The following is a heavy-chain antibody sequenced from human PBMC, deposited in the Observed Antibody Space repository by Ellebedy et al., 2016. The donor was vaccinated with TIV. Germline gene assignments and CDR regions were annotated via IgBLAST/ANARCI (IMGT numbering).Heavy chain of an antibody. V-gene: IGHV4-39*07. Sequence: MPSETLSLTCTVSGGSISSSSYYWGWIRQPPGKGLEWIASIFYTGSTYYNPSLKSRVTISVDTSKNQFSLKLNSVTAADTAVYYCARDRQWLDYYFDFWGQGSLVTVSS. CDR3: ARDRQWLDYYFDF. D-gene: IGHD6-19*01. J-gene: IGHJ4*02. CDR1: GGSISSSSYY. CDR2: IFYTGST.